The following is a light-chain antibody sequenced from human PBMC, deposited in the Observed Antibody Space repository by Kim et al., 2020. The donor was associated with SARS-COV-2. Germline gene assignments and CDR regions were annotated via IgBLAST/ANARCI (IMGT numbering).Light chain of an antibody. CDR2: DVS. J-gene: IGLJ2*01. V-gene: IGLV2-14*04. CDR1: RSGVCGYNY. CDR3: SSYTSSSTLV. Sequence: GQSITISCPRRRSGVCGYNYVAWYQQHPAKAPNLMIYDVSKRPSGVSTRFAGSKSGNTASLTISGLQAEDEADYYCSSYTSSSTLVFGGGTQLTVL.